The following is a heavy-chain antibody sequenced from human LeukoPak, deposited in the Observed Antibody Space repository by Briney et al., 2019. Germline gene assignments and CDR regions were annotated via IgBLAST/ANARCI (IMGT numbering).Heavy chain of an antibody. J-gene: IGHJ4*02. CDR1: GYTFTSYY. CDR2: INPSGGST. V-gene: IGHV1-46*01. Sequence: ASVKVSCKASGYTFTSYYMHGVRQAPGQGLEWMGIINPSGGSTSYAQKFQGGVTMTRDTSTSTVYMELSSLRSEDTAVYYCALGRALADYYFDYWGQGTLVTVSS. CDR3: ALGRALADYYFDY. D-gene: IGHD1-26*01.